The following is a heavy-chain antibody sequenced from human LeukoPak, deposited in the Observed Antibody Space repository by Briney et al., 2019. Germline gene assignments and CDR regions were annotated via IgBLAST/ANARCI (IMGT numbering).Heavy chain of an antibody. Sequence: SSETLSLTCTVSGGSISSYYWSWIRQPPGKGLEWIGYIYYSGSTNYNPSLKSRVTISVDTSKNQFSLKLSSVTAADTAVYYCARDSSIFGVKGFDYWGQGTLVTVSS. CDR1: GGSISSYY. D-gene: IGHD3-3*01. CDR3: ARDSSIFGVKGFDY. CDR2: IYYSGST. V-gene: IGHV4-59*01. J-gene: IGHJ4*02.